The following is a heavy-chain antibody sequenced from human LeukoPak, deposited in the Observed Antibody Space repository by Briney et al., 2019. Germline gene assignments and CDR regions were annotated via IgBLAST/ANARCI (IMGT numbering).Heavy chain of an antibody. D-gene: IGHD2-2*01. J-gene: IGHJ4*02. CDR3: ARVLPAASRDY. CDR2: IKQDGSDK. V-gene: IGHV3-7*01. CDR1: GFTFSTYW. Sequence: GGSLRLSCAASGFTFSTYWMSWVRQAPGKGLEWVANIKQDGSDKFYVDSVKGRFTISRDNAKNSMYLQMNSLRAEDTAVYYCARVLPAASRDYWGQGTLVTVSS.